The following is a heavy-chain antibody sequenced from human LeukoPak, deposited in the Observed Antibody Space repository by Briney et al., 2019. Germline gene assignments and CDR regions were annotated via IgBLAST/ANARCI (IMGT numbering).Heavy chain of an antibody. V-gene: IGHV4-59*08. D-gene: IGHD3-10*01. CDR2: IYYSGST. Sequence: SETLSLTCTVSGGSINSYYWSWIRQPPGKGLEWIGYIYYSGSTNYNPSLKSRVTISVDTSKNQFSLKLTSVTAADTAVYYCARHGGYGSGIDPLDYWGQGTLVIVSS. CDR3: ARHGGYGSGIDPLDY. J-gene: IGHJ4*02. CDR1: GGSINSYY.